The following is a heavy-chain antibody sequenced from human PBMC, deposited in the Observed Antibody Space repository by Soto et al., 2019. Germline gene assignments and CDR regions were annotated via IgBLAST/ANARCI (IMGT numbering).Heavy chain of an antibody. CDR1: GYTFTSYA. J-gene: IGHJ4*02. CDR3: FDC. V-gene: IGHV1-3*01. D-gene: IGHD1-26*01. CDR2: INAGNGNT. Sequence: ASVKVSCQASGYTFTSYAMHWVRQAPGQRLEWMGWINAGNGNTKYSQKFQGRVTITRDTSASTAYMELSSLRSEDILGARSFDCWGQGTLVTVSS.